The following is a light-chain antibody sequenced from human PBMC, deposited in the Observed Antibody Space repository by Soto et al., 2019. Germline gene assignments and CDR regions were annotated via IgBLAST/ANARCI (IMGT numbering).Light chain of an antibody. Sequence: EIVLTQSPATLSLSPGERATLSCRASQSVSNYLGWYQQKPGQAPRLLIYDASSRAPGIPARFSGSGSGTDFTLTISSLEPEIFAIYYCQQRSNWPLPFGQGTRLGIK. J-gene: IGKJ5*01. CDR3: QQRSNWPLP. V-gene: IGKV3-11*01. CDR1: QSVSNY. CDR2: DAS.